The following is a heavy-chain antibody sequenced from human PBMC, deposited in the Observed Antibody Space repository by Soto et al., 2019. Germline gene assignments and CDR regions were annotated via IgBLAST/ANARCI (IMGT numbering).Heavy chain of an antibody. Sequence: QLQLQESGSGLVKPSQTLSLTCAVSGGSISSGGYSWSWVRQPPGKGLEWIGYIYNSGSTYYNPSLKSRVTISVDRSKNQFSLKLSSVTAAATAVYYCARVTSPWGQGTLVTVSS. V-gene: IGHV4-30-2*01. J-gene: IGHJ5*02. CDR2: IYNSGST. CDR3: ARVTSP. CDR1: GGSISSGGYS.